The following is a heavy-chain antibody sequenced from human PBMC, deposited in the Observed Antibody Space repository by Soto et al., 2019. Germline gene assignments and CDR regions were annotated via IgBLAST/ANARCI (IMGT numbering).Heavy chain of an antibody. CDR3: AKVAIVGATSFGYYFDY. CDR1: GFTFSSYS. V-gene: IGHV3-48*01. D-gene: IGHD1-26*01. Sequence: PWGSLRLSCAASGFTFSSYSMNWVRQAPGKGLEWVSYISSSNKYYADSVKGRFTISRDNSKNTLYLQMNSLRAEDTAVYYCAKVAIVGATSFGYYFDYWGQGTLVTVSS. CDR2: ISSSNK. J-gene: IGHJ4*02.